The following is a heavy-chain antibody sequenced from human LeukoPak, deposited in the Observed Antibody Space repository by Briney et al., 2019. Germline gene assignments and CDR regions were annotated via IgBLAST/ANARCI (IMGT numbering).Heavy chain of an antibody. Sequence: PGGSLRLSCAASGFTFSSHAMSWVRQAPGKGLEWVSGISGSGGSTYYADSVKGRFTASRDNSKNMLYLQMNSLRAEDTAVYYCAHLGYDISTGYYNWGQGTLVFVSS. CDR1: GFTFSSHA. CDR2: ISGSGGST. V-gene: IGHV3-23*01. J-gene: IGHJ4*02. CDR3: AHLGYDISTGYYN. D-gene: IGHD3-9*01.